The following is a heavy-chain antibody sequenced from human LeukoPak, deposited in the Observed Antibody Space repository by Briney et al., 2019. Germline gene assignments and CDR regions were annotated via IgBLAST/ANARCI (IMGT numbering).Heavy chain of an antibody. V-gene: IGHV5-51*01. Sequence: GESLKISCKASGYSFTNYWIAWVRQMPGKGLEYMGIIYPGDSDITYSPSFQGQVTISADKSITTAYLQWSSLKASDTAMYYCARRGGEVGATDFDYWGQGTLVTVSS. D-gene: IGHD1-26*01. CDR2: IYPGDSDI. J-gene: IGHJ4*02. CDR3: ARRGGEVGATDFDY. CDR1: GYSFTNYW.